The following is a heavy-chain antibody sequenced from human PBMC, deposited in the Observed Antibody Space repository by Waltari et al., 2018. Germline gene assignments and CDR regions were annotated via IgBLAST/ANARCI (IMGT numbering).Heavy chain of an antibody. Sequence: EVQLLESGGGLVQPGGSLRLSCSASGFPFSSYAMGWVRQAPGKGLEWVSAISGSGGSTYYADSVKGRFTISRDNSKNTLYLQMNSLRAEDTAVYYCAKDGWSGDYSRYWGQGTLVTVSS. J-gene: IGHJ4*02. V-gene: IGHV3-23*01. D-gene: IGHD4-17*01. CDR1: GFPFSSYA. CDR3: AKDGWSGDYSRY. CDR2: ISGSGGST.